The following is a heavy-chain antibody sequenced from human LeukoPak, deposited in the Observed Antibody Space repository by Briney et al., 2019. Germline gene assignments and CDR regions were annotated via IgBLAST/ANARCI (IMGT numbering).Heavy chain of an antibody. V-gene: IGHV3-11*04. Sequence: PGGSLRLSCAASGFTFSDYYMSWIRQAPGKGLEWVSYIGRSGTTIHYADSVKGRFTSSWDNAKKSLYLQMNSLRAEDTAVYYCARGLLGYSSGWYYFDYWGQGTLVTVSS. CDR2: IGRSGTTI. J-gene: IGHJ4*02. D-gene: IGHD6-19*01. CDR3: ARGLLGYSSGWYYFDY. CDR1: GFTFSDYY.